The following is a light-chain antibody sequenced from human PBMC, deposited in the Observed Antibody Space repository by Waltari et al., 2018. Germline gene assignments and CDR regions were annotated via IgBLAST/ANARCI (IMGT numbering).Light chain of an antibody. CDR3: QQYNNWPPAT. CDR1: QSVSSN. V-gene: IGKV3-15*01. CDR2: GAS. J-gene: IGKJ5*01. Sequence: EIVMTQSPATLSVSPGERATLSCRASQSVSSNLAWYQQKPGQAPRLLIYGASTRATGIPARVSGSGSGTEFTLNISSLQSEDFAVYYCQQYNNWPPATFGQGTRLEIK.